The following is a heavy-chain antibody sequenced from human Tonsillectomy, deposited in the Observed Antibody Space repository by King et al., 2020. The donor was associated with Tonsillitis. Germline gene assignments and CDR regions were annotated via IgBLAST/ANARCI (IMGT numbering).Heavy chain of an antibody. CDR2: IDPSDSYT. D-gene: IGHD3-22*01. Sequence: VQLVESGAEVKKPGESLSISCQGSGYNFPTYWITWVRQMPGKGLEWMGRIDPSDSYTHYSPSFQGHVTISADKSITTAYLQWSSLQASDTAMYYCARHTSYYYDNSGYPVLDYWGQGTLVTVSS. CDR1: GYNFPTYW. V-gene: IGHV5-10-1*03. J-gene: IGHJ4*02. CDR3: ARHTSYYYDNSGYPVLDY.